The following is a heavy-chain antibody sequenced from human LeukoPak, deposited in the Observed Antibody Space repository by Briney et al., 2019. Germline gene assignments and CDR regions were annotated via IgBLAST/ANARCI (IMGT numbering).Heavy chain of an antibody. V-gene: IGHV1-2*02. CDR3: ARGTVDTAMVMDY. CDR1: GYTFTDYY. Sequence: ASVNVSCKSSGYTFTDYYMHWVRQAPGQGLAWVGWINPNSGGTNYAQKFQGRVTMTRDTSISTDYMELSRLRSDDTAVYYCARGTVDTAMVMDYWGQGTLVTVSS. D-gene: IGHD5-18*01. CDR2: INPNSGGT. J-gene: IGHJ4*02.